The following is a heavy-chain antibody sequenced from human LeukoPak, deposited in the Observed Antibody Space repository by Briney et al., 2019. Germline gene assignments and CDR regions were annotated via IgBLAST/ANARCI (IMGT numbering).Heavy chain of an antibody. Sequence: GGSLRLSCAASGFTFSSSWMHWVRQAPEKGLVWVSRINSDGSSTSYADSVKGRFTISRDNSKNTLYLQMYSLRAEDTAVYYCANEIRPNDYWGQGTLVTVSS. V-gene: IGHV3-74*01. D-gene: IGHD4-17*01. CDR1: GFTFSSSW. CDR3: ANEIRPNDY. J-gene: IGHJ4*02. CDR2: INSDGSST.